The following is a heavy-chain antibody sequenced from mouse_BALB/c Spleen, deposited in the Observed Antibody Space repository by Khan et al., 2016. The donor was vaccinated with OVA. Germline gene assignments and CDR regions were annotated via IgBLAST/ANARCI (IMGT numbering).Heavy chain of an antibody. V-gene: IGHV3-2*02. CDR2: ISYSGNT. Sequence: EVQLVESRPGLVKPSQSLSLTCTVTGYSITSDYAWNWIRQFPGNKLEWMGHISYSGNTKYNPSLKSRISITRDTSKNQFFLQLNSVTTEDTATYYCARIYGGDFDYWGQGTTLTVSS. J-gene: IGHJ2*01. D-gene: IGHD1-1*01. CDR1: GYSITSDYA. CDR3: ARIYGGDFDY.